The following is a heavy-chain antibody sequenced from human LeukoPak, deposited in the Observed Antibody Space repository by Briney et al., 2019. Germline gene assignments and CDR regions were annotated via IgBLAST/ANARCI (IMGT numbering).Heavy chain of an antibody. J-gene: IGHJ4*02. V-gene: IGHV4-59*08. CDR2: IYYSGST. CDR1: GGSISSYY. CDR3: ARQRSYDSSGYYYPPAADFDY. D-gene: IGHD3-22*01. Sequence: SSETLSLTCTVSGGSISSYYWSWIRQPPGKGLEWIGYIYYSGSTNYNPSLKSRVTISVDTSKNQFSLKLSSVTAADTAVYYCARQRSYDSSGYYYPPAADFDYWGQGTLVTVSS.